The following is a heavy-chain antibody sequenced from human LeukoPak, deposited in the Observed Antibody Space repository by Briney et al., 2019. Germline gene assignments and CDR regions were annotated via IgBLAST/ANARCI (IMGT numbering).Heavy chain of an antibody. V-gene: IGHV3-7*01. Sequence: SGGSLRLSCAASGFTFSSYWMSWVRQSPGKGLEWVANIKQDGSEKYYVDSVKGRFTISRDNAKNSLYLQMNSLRAEDTAVYYCAREYDLWSGSTYDDYWGQGTLVTVSS. CDR1: GFTFSSYW. CDR2: IKQDGSEK. J-gene: IGHJ4*02. D-gene: IGHD3-3*01. CDR3: AREYDLWSGSTYDDY.